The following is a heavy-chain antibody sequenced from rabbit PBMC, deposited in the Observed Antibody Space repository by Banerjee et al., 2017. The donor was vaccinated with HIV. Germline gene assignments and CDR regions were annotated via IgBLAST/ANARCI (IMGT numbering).Heavy chain of an antibody. CDR3: ARGPTGYGTATYFNL. V-gene: IGHV1S45*01. J-gene: IGHJ4*01. D-gene: IGHD7-1*01. Sequence: QEQLEESGGDLVKPGASLTLTCTASGFSFSSSYWICWVRQAPGKGLEWIACIYVGGSGSTAYASWAKGRFTISKTSSTTVTLQMTSLTAADTATYFCARGPTGYGTATYFNLWGPGTLVTVS. CDR2: IYVGGSGST. CDR1: GFSFSSSYW.